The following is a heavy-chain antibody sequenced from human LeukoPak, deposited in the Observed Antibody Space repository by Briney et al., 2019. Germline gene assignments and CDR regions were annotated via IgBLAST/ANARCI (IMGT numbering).Heavy chain of an antibody. CDR3: AKKGYSYGYYYYYMDV. CDR1: GFTFSSYA. Sequence: GGSLRLSCAASGFTFSSYAMSWVRQAPGKGLEWVSAISGSGGSTYYADSVKGRFTISRDNSKNTLYLQMNSLRAEDTAVYYCAKKGYSYGYYYYYMDVWGQGTLVTVSS. D-gene: IGHD5-18*01. V-gene: IGHV3-23*01. CDR2: ISGSGGST. J-gene: IGHJ6*03.